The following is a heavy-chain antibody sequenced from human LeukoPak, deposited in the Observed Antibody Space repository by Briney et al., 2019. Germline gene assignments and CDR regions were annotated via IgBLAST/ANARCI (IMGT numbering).Heavy chain of an antibody. CDR2: IYYNGNT. J-gene: IGHJ4*02. V-gene: IGHV4-59*08. Sequence: SETLSLTCTVSGGSISSYHWSWIRQPPGKGLEWIGYIYYNGNTNYNPSLKSRVTISVDTSKNQFSLKLSSVTAADTAVYYCARVQPTYYYDSSGSEYYFDYWGQGTLVTVSS. D-gene: IGHD3-22*01. CDR1: GGSISSYH. CDR3: ARVQPTYYYDSSGSEYYFDY.